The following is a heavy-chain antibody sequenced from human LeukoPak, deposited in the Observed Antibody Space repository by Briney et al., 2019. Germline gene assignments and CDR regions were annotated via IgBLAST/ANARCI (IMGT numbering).Heavy chain of an antibody. D-gene: IGHD1-26*01. CDR1: GGSISSSDFY. CDR3: ARVGRDSYYYAMDV. Sequence: SETLSLTCTVSGGSISSSDFYWGWIRQPPGKGLEWIANIFYSGSTYYNPSLKSRVTISVDTSKNQFSLKLSSVTAADTAVYYCARVGRDSYYYAMDVWGQGTTVIVSS. V-gene: IGHV4-39*07. J-gene: IGHJ6*02. CDR2: IFYSGST.